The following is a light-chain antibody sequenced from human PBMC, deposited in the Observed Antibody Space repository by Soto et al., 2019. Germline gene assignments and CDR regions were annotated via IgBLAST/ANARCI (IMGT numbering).Light chain of an antibody. CDR2: GAS. J-gene: IGKJ1*01. CDR3: PQYVSSPWA. V-gene: IGKV3-20*01. CDR1: QSVTNSF. Sequence: EIVLTQSPGTLSLSPGERATLSCRPSQSVTNSFLAWYQQKPGQAPRLXIYGASRRATGIPDRFTGSGAGTDFTRTISRLEPEDFAVSYCPQYVSSPWAFGQGTKVDIK.